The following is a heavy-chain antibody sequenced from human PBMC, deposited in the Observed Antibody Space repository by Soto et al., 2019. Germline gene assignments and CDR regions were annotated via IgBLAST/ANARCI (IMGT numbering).Heavy chain of an antibody. CDR2: INPSGGST. D-gene: IGHD5-12*01. CDR3: ARAAGGYLLDY. CDR1: GYTFTSYY. V-gene: IGHV1-46*01. Sequence: QVQLVQSGAEVKKPGASVKVSCKASGYTFTSYYMHWVRQAPGQGLEWMGIINPSGGSTSYAQKFQGRVTMTRDTSTSTVYMELSSPRSEDTAVYYCARAAGGYLLDYWGQGTLVTVSS. J-gene: IGHJ4*02.